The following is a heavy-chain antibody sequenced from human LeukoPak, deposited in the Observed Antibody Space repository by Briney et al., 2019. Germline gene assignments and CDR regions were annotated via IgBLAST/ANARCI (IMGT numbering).Heavy chain of an antibody. D-gene: IGHD3-22*01. J-gene: IGHJ6*02. CDR1: GFTFSSYA. CDR2: ISGSGGST. CDR3: ACINYYDSSGFLAAFYYYYGMDV. V-gene: IGHV3-23*01. Sequence: GGSLRLSCAASGFTFSSYAMSWVRQAPGKGLEWVSVISGSGGSTHNADSVKGRFTISRDNAKNTLYLQMNSLRAEDTAVYYCACINYYDSSGFLAAFYYYYGMDVWGQGTTVTVSS.